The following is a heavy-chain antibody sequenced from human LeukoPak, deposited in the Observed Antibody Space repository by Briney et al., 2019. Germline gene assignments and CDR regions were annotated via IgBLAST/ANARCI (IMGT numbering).Heavy chain of an antibody. V-gene: IGHV4-31*11. D-gene: IGHD3-10*01. CDR2: IYYSGST. Sequence: KASETLSLTCAVYGGSFSGYYWSWIRQHPGKGLEWIGYIYYSGSTYYDPSLKSRVTISVDTSKNQFSLKLSSVTAADTAVYYCARDYGWFDPWGQGTLVTVSS. CDR1: GGSFSGYY. CDR3: ARDYGWFDP. J-gene: IGHJ5*02.